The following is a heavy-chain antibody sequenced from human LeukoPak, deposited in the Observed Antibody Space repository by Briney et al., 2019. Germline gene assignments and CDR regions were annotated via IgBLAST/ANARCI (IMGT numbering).Heavy chain of an antibody. Sequence: GGSLRLSCAASYFTFTDTWMNWVRQAPGKGLEWVAVISYDGSNKYYADSVKGRFTISRDNSKNTLYLQMNSLRAEDTAVYYCARRGRYCSSTSCPYGMDVWGQGTTVTVSS. CDR2: ISYDGSNK. CDR3: ARRGRYCSSTSCPYGMDV. CDR1: YFTFTDTW. J-gene: IGHJ6*02. V-gene: IGHV3-30*03. D-gene: IGHD2-2*01.